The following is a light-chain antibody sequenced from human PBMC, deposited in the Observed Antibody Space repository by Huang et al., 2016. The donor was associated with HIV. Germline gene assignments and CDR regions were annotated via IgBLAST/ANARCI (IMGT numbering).Light chain of an antibody. CDR1: HSILHTSNNKNS. Sequence: DIVMTQSPDSLAVSLGERATINCKSRHSILHTSNNKNSLAWYQQKPGQPPKLLIQWASSRNVGVPDRFSGSGSGTDFTLTISSLQAEDVAIYYCQQYSSTPLTFGQGTTVEIK. CDR2: WAS. CDR3: QQYSSTPLT. J-gene: IGKJ1*01. V-gene: IGKV4-1*01.